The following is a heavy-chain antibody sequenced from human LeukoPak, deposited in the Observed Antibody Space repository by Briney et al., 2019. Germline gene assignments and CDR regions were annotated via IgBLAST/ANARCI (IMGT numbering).Heavy chain of an antibody. CDR2: INPNSGGT. Sequence: ASVKVSCKASGYTFTGYYMHWVRQAPGQGLEWMGWINPNSGGTNYAQKFQGRVTMTRDTSISTAHMELSRLRSDDTAVYYCARGSIAAAGTDGSWFDPWGQGTLVTVSS. J-gene: IGHJ5*02. V-gene: IGHV1-2*02. D-gene: IGHD6-13*01. CDR1: GYTFTGYY. CDR3: ARGSIAAAGTDGSWFDP.